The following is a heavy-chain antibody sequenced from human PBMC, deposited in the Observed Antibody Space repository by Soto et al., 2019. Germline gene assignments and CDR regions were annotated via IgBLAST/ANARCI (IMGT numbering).Heavy chain of an antibody. CDR2: IFHSGTT. D-gene: IGHD6-13*01. CDR1: GDSISSGGNS. CDR3: ARDKWRAGVGGFYGMDV. Sequence: QLQLQEAGSGLVKPSQTLSLTCAVSGDSISSGGNSWNWIRQPPGKGLEWVGYIFHSGTTYYNPSLKSRVTISLDRSKNQFSLKLTSVTAADTAVYYCARDKWRAGVGGFYGMDVWGQGTTVTVSS. V-gene: IGHV4-30-2*01. J-gene: IGHJ6*02.